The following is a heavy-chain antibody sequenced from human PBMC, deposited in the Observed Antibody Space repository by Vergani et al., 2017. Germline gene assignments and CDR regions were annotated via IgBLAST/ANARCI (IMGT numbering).Heavy chain of an antibody. CDR1: GYSFTSYW. D-gene: IGHD6-13*01. V-gene: IGHV5-51*01. J-gene: IGHJ4*02. Sequence: EVQLVQSGAEVKKPGESLKISCKGSGYSFTSYWIGWVRQMPGKGLEWMGIIYPGDSDTRYSPSFQGQVTTSADKSISTAYLQWSSLKASDTAMYYCASTTHTAGPSYYFDYWGQGTLVTVSS. CDR2: IYPGDSDT. CDR3: ASTTHTAGPSYYFDY.